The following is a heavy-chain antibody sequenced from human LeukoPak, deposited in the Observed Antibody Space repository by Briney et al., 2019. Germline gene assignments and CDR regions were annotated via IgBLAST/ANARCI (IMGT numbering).Heavy chain of an antibody. V-gene: IGHV4-4*07. Sequence: SETLSLTCTVSGGSISSYYWSWIRQPAGKGLEWIERIYTSGSTNYNPSLKSRVTMSVDTSKNQFSLKLSSVTAADTAVYYCARDTYYYDSSGYYPMDYWGQGTLVTVSS. CDR3: ARDTYYYDSSGYYPMDY. CDR1: GGSISSYY. J-gene: IGHJ4*02. CDR2: IYTSGST. D-gene: IGHD3-22*01.